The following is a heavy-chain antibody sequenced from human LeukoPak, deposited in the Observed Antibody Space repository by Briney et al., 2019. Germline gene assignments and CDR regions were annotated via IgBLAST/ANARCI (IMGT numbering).Heavy chain of an antibody. D-gene: IGHD4-17*01. J-gene: IGHJ4*02. CDR1: GFTFSSYG. CDR2: IWNNGNNK. Sequence: GGSLRLSCAASGFTFSSYGMHWVRQAPGKGLEWVAVIWNNGNNKYADSVRGRFTISRDDSKNTLYLQMDSLRAEDTALYYCARVSDGDYYFDYWGQGTLVTVSS. V-gene: IGHV3-33*01. CDR3: ARVSDGDYYFDY.